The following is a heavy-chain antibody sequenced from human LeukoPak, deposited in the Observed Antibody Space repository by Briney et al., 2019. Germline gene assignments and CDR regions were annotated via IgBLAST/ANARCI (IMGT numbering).Heavy chain of an antibody. D-gene: IGHD6-19*01. CDR3: ARDITGWYDYCMDV. CDR2: IQNSGST. J-gene: IGHJ6*03. CDR1: GGSISTYY. V-gene: IGHV4-4*07. Sequence: PSETLSLTCTVSGGSISTYYWSWIRKAAGKGLEWIGRIQNSGSTNYNPSLESRVSMSVDPSRNLFSLNLSSVTAADTAVYFCARDITGWYDYCMDVWGKGTTVTVSS.